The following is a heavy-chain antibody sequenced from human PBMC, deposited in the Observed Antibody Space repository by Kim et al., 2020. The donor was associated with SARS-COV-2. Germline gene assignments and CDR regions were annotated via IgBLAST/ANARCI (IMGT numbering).Heavy chain of an antibody. CDR3: ARGGRNTIVVVPAAIDY. Sequence: GGSLRLSCAASGFTFSSYAMHWVRQAPGKGLEWVAVISYDGSNKYYADSVKGRFTISRDNSKNTLYLQMNSLRAEDTAVYYCARGGRNTIVVVPAAIDYWGQGTLVTVSS. V-gene: IGHV3-30-3*01. CDR1: GFTFSSYA. J-gene: IGHJ4*02. CDR2: ISYDGSNK. D-gene: IGHD2-2*01.